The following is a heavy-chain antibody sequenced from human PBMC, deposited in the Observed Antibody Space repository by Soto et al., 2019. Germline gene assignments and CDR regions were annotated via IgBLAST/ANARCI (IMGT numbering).Heavy chain of an antibody. CDR1: GDSVSSNSAA. D-gene: IGHD3-3*01. J-gene: IGHJ4*02. CDR2: TIYKSKWYN. Sequence: SQTLSLTCAISGDSVSSNSAAWNWVRLSPSRGLDWLGRTIYKSKWYNDYALSVKSRITINPDTSKNRFSLQLNSLTPEDTAVYYCARAGVTFFGLVPHFDYWGQGTLVTVSS. CDR3: ARAGVTFFGLVPHFDY. V-gene: IGHV6-1*01.